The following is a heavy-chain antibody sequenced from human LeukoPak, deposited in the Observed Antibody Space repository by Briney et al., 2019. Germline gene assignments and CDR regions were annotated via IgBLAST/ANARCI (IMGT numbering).Heavy chain of an antibody. V-gene: IGHV4-34*01. CDR2: INHSGST. D-gene: IGHD6-19*01. Sequence: SETLSLTCTVSGGSISIYYWNWIRQTPGKGLEWIGEINHSGSTNYNPSLKSRVTISVDTSKNQFSLKLSSVTAADTAVYYCARGGSGWYRGSDYWGQGTLVTVSS. CDR1: GGSISIYY. CDR3: ARGGSGWYRGSDY. J-gene: IGHJ4*02.